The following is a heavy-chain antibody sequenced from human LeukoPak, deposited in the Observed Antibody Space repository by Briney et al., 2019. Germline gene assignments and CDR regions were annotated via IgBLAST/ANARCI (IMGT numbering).Heavy chain of an antibody. D-gene: IGHD3-9*01. V-gene: IGHV3-23*01. CDR2: IRASGGAT. J-gene: IGHJ4*02. Sequence: GGSLRLSCAASGFTFKKYDVTWVRQAPGKGLEWVSGIRASGGATYYADSVKGRFNISRDNSENTLYLQMNSLRADDTAVYYYVKDHGWLLYSWGQGTLVTVSS. CDR3: VKDHGWLLYS. CDR1: GFTFKKYD.